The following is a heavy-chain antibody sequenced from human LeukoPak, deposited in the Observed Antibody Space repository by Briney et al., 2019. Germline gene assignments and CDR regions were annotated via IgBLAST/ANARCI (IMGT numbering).Heavy chain of an antibody. V-gene: IGHV4-4*07. J-gene: IGHJ4*02. CDR3: ARGPVDTAMVTPFDY. CDR1: GGSISSYY. D-gene: IGHD5-18*01. CDR2: IYTSGST. Sequence: SETLSLTCTVSGGSISSYYWSWIRQPAGKGLEWIGRIYTSGSTNYNPSLKSRVTMSVDTSKNQFSLKLSSVTAADTAVYYCARGPVDTAMVTPFDYWGQGTLVTVSS.